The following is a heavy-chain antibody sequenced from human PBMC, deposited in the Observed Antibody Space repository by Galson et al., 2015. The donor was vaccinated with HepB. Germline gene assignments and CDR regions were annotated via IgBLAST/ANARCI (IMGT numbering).Heavy chain of an antibody. CDR2: VSGNGDIT. D-gene: IGHD1-26*01. CDR1: GFTFTNYA. J-gene: IGHJ4*02. Sequence: SLRLSCAASGFTFTNYAMTWVRQAPGKGLEWVSVVSGNGDITYYADSVKGRFTISRDNSKNTVYLQMNSLRADDTAVYYCAPSGFDYWGQGTLVTVSS. V-gene: IGHV3-23*01. CDR3: APSGFDY.